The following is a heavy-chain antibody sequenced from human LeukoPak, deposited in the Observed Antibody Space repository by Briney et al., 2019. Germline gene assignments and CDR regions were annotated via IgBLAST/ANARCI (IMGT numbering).Heavy chain of an antibody. CDR2: ISDSGGNT. CDR3: ARHRSSWLIDY. J-gene: IGHJ4*02. Sequence: GGSLRLSCAASGFTFNTYAMSWVRQAPWERLQWVSGISDSGGNTYYADSVRGRFTISRDNSKNTLYLQMNSLRAEDTAVYYCARHRSSWLIDYRGQGTLVTVSS. V-gene: IGHV3-23*01. CDR1: GFTFNTYA. D-gene: IGHD6-6*01.